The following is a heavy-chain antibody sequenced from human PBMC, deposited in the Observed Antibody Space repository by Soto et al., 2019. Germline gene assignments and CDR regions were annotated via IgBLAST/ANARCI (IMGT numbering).Heavy chain of an antibody. CDR1: GYTFNTYG. V-gene: IGHV1-18*01. CDR3: ARGRTWGARDFDY. Sequence: QVQLVQSGGGVKRPGASVTVSCKASGYTFNTYGISWVRQAPGEGLEWMGWISAYDGHTDYAQKFQGRVTMTTDTSTNTISMDLRGLRSDDTAVYYCARGRTWGARDFDYWGQGTLVTVSS. CDR2: ISAYDGHT. J-gene: IGHJ4*02. D-gene: IGHD3-16*01.